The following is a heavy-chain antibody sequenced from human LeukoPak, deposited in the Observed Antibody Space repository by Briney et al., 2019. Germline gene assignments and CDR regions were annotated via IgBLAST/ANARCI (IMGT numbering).Heavy chain of an antibody. J-gene: IGHJ4*02. V-gene: IGHV5-51*01. D-gene: IGHD2-2*01. CDR2: IYPGNSDI. CDR1: GYSFANYW. CDR3: ARHLSSISSCPNY. Sequence: GESLKISCKGSGYSFANYWIGWVRQMPGKGLEWMGGIYPGNSDITYSPSFQGQVTISADKSVSTAYLHWSSLKASDTAIYYCARHLSSISSCPNYWGQGTLVTVSS.